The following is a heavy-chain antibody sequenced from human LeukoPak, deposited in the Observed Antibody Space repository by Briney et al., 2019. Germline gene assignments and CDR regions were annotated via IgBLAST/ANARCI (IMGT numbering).Heavy chain of an antibody. Sequence: TSAGTLSLTCTVSGCSISNNYWSWVRQSPGKGLEWIAYIYSSGSTDYNPSRKSRVTILVDPSRNQFSLKLPSVTAADTAVYYCARQGLKLVGASTIYFDNWGQGFLVTVSA. CDR2: IYSSGST. D-gene: IGHD1-26*01. CDR3: ARQGLKLVGASTIYFDN. V-gene: IGHV4-4*09. CDR1: GCSISNNY. J-gene: IGHJ4*02.